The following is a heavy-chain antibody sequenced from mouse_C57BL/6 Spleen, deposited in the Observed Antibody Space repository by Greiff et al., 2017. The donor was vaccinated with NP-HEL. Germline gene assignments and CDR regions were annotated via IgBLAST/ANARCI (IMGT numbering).Heavy chain of an antibody. CDR1: GFTFSSYG. D-gene: IGHD2-4*01. CDR2: ISSGGSYT. J-gene: IGHJ2*01. Sequence: EVMLVESGGDLVKPGGSLKLSCAASGFTFSSYGMSWVRQTPDKRLEWVATISSGGSYTYYPDSVKGRFTISRDNAKNTLYLQMSSLKSEDTAMYYCARRYDYVYFDYWGQGTTLTVSS. CDR3: ARRYDYVYFDY. V-gene: IGHV5-6*02.